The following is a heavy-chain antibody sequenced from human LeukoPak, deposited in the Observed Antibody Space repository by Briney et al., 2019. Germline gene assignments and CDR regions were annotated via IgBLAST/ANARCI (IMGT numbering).Heavy chain of an antibody. V-gene: IGHV3-11*04. Sequence: GGSLRLSCAASGFTFSDYYMSWIRQAPGKGLEWVSYISSSGSTIYYADSVKGRFTISRDNSKNMLYLQMNSLRAEDTAVYYCARDLLSVVVTALFDYWGQGTLVTVSS. D-gene: IGHD2-21*02. CDR3: ARDLLSVVVTALFDY. CDR2: ISSSGSTI. CDR1: GFTFSDYY. J-gene: IGHJ4*02.